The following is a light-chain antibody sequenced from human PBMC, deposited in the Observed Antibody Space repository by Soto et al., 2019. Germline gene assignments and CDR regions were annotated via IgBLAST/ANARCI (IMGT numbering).Light chain of an antibody. CDR3: QQHN. J-gene: IGKJ5*01. CDR1: QGIASQ. CDR2: AAC. V-gene: IGKV1-9*01. Sequence: IQLTQSPSSLSASVGDRVTITFRASQGIASQLAPYLEQRRKAPKLLISAACTLQSGVPRRFSGGGSVSDFTLTISSLQAEDFETYYCQQHNIGQGTRLEI.